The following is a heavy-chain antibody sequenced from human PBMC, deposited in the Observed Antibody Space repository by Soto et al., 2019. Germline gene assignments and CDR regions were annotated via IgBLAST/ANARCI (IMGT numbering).Heavy chain of an antibody. CDR3: ARDPTSIAAARLRDY. CDR2: ISGSSSYI. J-gene: IGHJ4*02. V-gene: IGHV3-21*01. D-gene: IGHD6-13*01. CDR1: GFTFSSYS. Sequence: GGSLRLSCAASGFTFSSYSMNWVRQAPGKGLEWVSSISGSSSYIYYADSVKGRFTTSRDNAKNSLYLQMNSLRAEDTAVYYCARDPTSIAAARLRDYWGQGTLVTVSS.